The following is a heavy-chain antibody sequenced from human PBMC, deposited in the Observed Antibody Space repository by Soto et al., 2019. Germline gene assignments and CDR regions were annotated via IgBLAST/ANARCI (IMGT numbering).Heavy chain of an antibody. CDR2: ISGSGSTT. V-gene: IGHV3-23*01. D-gene: IGHD4-17*01. CDR1: GFTFSSYA. CDR3: ATDLWPVTTIDFDY. J-gene: IGHJ4*02. Sequence: GGSLRLSCAASGFTFSSYAMSWVRQAPGKGLEWVSGISGSGSTTYYAESVKGRFTISRDNSKNKLYLQMDSLRAEDTAMYYCATDLWPVTTIDFDYWGQGTLVTVSS.